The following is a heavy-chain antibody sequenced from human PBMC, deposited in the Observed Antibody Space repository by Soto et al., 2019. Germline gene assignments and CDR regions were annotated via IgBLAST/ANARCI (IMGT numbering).Heavy chain of an antibody. CDR2: IIPIFGTA. V-gene: IGHV1-69*01. Sequence: QVQLVQPGAEVKQPGSSVKVSCKASGGTFSSYAISCVRQAPGQGLEWMGGIIPIFGTANYAQKFQGRVTITADESTSTAYMELSSLRSEDTAVYYCARDIGEGSPSGGYWGQGTLVTVSS. D-gene: IGHD1-26*01. CDR1: GGTFSSYA. J-gene: IGHJ4*02. CDR3: ARDIGEGSPSGGY.